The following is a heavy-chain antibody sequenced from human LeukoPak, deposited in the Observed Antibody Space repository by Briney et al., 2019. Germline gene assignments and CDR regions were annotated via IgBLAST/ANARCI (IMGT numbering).Heavy chain of an antibody. CDR2: IYYSGST. D-gene: IGHD5-18*01. J-gene: IGHJ4*02. CDR3: ARGSWIQSSPAIYYFDY. Sequence: SETLSLTCNVSGGSISSSSYYWGWIRQPPGKGLEWIGSIYYSGSTYYNPSLKSRVTMSVDTSKNQFSLKLSSVTAADTAVYYCARGSWIQSSPAIYYFDYWGQGTLVTVSS. V-gene: IGHV4-39*07. CDR1: GGSISSSSYY.